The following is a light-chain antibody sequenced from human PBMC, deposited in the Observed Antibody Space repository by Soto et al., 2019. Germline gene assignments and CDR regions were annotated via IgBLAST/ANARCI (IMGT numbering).Light chain of an antibody. J-gene: IGKJ5*01. V-gene: IGKV3-11*01. Sequence: EIVLTQSRATLSWSAEERATRSCRASQSVSSYLAWYQQKPGQAPRLLIYDASNRATGIPARFSGSGSGTDFTLTISSLEPEDFAVYYFQQRSNWPPITFGQGTRLEIK. CDR2: DAS. CDR1: QSVSSY. CDR3: QQRSNWPPIT.